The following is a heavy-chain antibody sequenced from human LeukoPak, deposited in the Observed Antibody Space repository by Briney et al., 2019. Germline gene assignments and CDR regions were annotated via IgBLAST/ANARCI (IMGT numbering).Heavy chain of an antibody. CDR1: GDSISGHY. J-gene: IGHJ4*02. D-gene: IGHD3-3*02. CDR2: IHSSGST. CDR3: ARELQHYDY. Sequence: SETLSLTCTVSGDSISGHYWSWIRQPAGMGLEWIGRIHSSGSTNYNPSFTSRVTMSVDMSKNKFSLRLSSVTAADTALYYCARELQHYDYWGQGNLVTVSS. V-gene: IGHV4-4*07.